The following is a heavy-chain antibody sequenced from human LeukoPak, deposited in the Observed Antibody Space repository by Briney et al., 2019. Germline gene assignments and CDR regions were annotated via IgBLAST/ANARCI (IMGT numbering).Heavy chain of an antibody. CDR2: IIPILGIA. D-gene: IGHD7-27*01. CDR3: ARDRSINWATFGDY. J-gene: IGHJ4*02. V-gene: IGHV1-69*04. CDR1: GGTFSSYA. Sequence: GASVKVSCKASGGTFSSYAISWVRQAPGRGLEWMGRIIPILGIANYAQKFQGRVTITADKSTSTAYMELSSLRSEDTAVYYCARDRSINWATFGDYWGQGTLVTVSS.